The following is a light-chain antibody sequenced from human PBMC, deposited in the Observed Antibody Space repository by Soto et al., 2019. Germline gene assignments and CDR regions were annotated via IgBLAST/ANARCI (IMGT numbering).Light chain of an antibody. CDR3: QQFNSYPIT. Sequence: AIQLTQSPSSLSASVGDRVTITCRASQGISSALAWYQQKPGKAPKLLIYDASSLESGVPSRFSGSGSGTDFILTISSLQPEDFATYYRQQFNSYPITFGQGTRLEIK. CDR1: QGISSA. J-gene: IGKJ5*01. V-gene: IGKV1-13*02. CDR2: DAS.